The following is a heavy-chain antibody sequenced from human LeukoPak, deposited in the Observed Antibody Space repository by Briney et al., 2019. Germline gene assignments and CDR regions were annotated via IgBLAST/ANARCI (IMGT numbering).Heavy chain of an antibody. V-gene: IGHV4-61*02. D-gene: IGHD2-15*01. CDR1: GGSISSGSYY. CDR3: ARTGATYSHFDY. CDR2: FYTSGST. J-gene: IGHJ4*02. Sequence: SETLSLTCTVSGGSISSGSYYWSWIRQPAGKGLEWIGRFYTSGSTNYNPSLKSRVTISVDTSKNQFSLKLSSVTAADTAVYYCARTGATYSHFDYWGQGTLVTVSS.